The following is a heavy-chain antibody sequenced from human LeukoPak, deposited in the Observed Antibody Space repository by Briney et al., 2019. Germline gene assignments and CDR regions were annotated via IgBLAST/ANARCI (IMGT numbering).Heavy chain of an antibody. V-gene: IGHV3-11*04. J-gene: IGHJ5*02. CDR2: ISSSGNTT. Sequence: PGGSLRLSCAASGFTFSDNYMSWIRQAPGKGLEWVSYISSSGNTTYNADSVKGRFSITRDNAKNSLYLQMNSLRAEDTAVYYCARARKYNGNPNWIDLWGQGVLVTVSS. CDR3: ARARKYNGNPNWIDL. D-gene: IGHD4-23*01. CDR1: GFTFSDNY.